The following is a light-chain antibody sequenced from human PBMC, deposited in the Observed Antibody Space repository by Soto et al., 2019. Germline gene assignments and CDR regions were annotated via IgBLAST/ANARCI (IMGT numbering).Light chain of an antibody. CDR1: QSVRSTS. CDR2: GAS. Sequence: DIVLTQSPGTLSLSPGXRATLACRASQSVRSTSLAWYQQRSGQAPRLLIYGASNRATGIPDRFSGSGSGTDFTLTISRLEPEDFAVYYCQQYGSSGTFGQGTKV. CDR3: QQYGSSGT. V-gene: IGKV3-20*01. J-gene: IGKJ1*01.